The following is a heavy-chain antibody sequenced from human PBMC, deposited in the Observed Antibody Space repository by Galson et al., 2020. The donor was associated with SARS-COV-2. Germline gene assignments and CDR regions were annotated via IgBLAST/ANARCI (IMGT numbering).Heavy chain of an antibody. V-gene: IGHV3-7*04. J-gene: IGHJ4*02. Sequence: GESLTISCVGSGFTFSSHWMSWVRQAPGRGLEWVADIKPDGSDKYYVDSVKGRFTIARDNAKNSVYLQMNSLGAEDTAVYYCSRGHWGRDYWGQGTLVTVSS. CDR3: SRGHWGRDY. CDR2: IKPDGSDK. CDR1: GFTFSSHW. D-gene: IGHD7-27*01.